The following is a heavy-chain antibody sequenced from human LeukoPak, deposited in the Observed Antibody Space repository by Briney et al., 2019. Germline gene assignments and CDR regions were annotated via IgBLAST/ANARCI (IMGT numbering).Heavy chain of an antibody. Sequence: PGWSLRLSSAASGFTFSNFGMHWVRQAPGKGLEWVAVISHDGSTKYYADSAKGRFIVSRDHSTNTLYLHINTLRPDYTAVYYCAKGRETVVASDHFEDWGQGTLVSVSS. J-gene: IGHJ4*02. V-gene: IGHV3-30*18. CDR3: AKGRETVVASDHFED. CDR2: ISHDGSTK. D-gene: IGHD2-21*01. CDR1: GFTFSNFG.